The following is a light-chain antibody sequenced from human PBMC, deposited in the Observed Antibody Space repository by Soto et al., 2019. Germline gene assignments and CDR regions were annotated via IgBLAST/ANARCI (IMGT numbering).Light chain of an antibody. V-gene: IGLV2-14*01. CDR2: EVS. CDR3: SSYTGSSTLLV. J-gene: IGLJ1*01. Sequence: QSSLTSPAPVAGSPGPSITIPCTGTSSDVGGYNYFAWYQQHRGKDPKLVIYEVSNRPSGVSNGCFGSKTGNTTSLPISGLQAEDEAAYYCSSYTGSSTLLVFGTGTKVTVL. CDR1: SSDVGGYNY.